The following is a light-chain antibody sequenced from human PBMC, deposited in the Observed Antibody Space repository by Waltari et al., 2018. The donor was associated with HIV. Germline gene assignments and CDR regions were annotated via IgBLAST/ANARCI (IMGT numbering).Light chain of an antibody. V-gene: IGLV1-40*01. Sequence: QSVLPPPPSVSGAPGQRVSIPCTGRSSNIGAGYDVHWYQQLPGAAPKLLIYRNTNRPSGVPDRYSASKSGTSASLAITGLQAEDEADFYCQSFDNSLSGLVFGGGTKLTVL. CDR3: QSFDNSLSGLV. CDR1: SSNIGAGYD. CDR2: RNT. J-gene: IGLJ2*01.